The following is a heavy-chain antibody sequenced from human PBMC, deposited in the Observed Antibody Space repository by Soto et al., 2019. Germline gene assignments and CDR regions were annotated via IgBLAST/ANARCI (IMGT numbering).Heavy chain of an antibody. Sequence: HVQLQESGPGLVKPSQTLSLTCTVSGVSISSGDYYWSWIRQPPGKGLEAIGYIYHSGGTYYNPSLKSRVTISVDASKNQFSLKLSSVTAADTAVYYCARVRHINAFDIWGQGTMDTVSS. CDR2: IYHSGGT. J-gene: IGHJ3*02. CDR1: GVSISSGDYY. CDR3: ARVRHINAFDI. V-gene: IGHV4-30-4*01. D-gene: IGHD1-20*01.